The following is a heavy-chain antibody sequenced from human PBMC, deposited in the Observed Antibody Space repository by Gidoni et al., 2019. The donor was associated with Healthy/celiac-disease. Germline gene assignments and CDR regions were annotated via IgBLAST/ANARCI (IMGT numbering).Heavy chain of an antibody. D-gene: IGHD6-6*01. CDR1: GGIFSSYA. CDR3: ARDRSIAARRPPYYYYGMDV. CDR2: IIPIVGKE. V-gene: IGHV1-69*01. Sequence: VQLVQSGAEVKTPGCSVRVFCKASGGIFSSYAMSWVRQAPGQGLEWMGGIIPIVGKENYAQKFQGRVTITADESTRTAYMELSSLRYEGTAVYYCARDRSIAARRPPYYYYGMDVWGQGTTVTVSS. J-gene: IGHJ6*02.